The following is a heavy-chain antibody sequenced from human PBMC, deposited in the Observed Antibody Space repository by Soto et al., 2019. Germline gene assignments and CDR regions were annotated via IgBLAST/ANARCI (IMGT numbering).Heavy chain of an antibody. CDR2: INHSGST. CDR1: GGSFSGYY. Sequence: PSETLSLTCAVYGGSFSGYYWSWIRQPPGKGLEWIGEINHSGSTNYNPSLKSRVTISVDTSKNQFSLKLSSVTAAGTAVYYCARGRRGDSSGYYSRRGKFDYWGQGTLVTVSS. J-gene: IGHJ4*02. CDR3: ARGRRGDSSGYYSRRGKFDY. D-gene: IGHD3-22*01. V-gene: IGHV4-34*01.